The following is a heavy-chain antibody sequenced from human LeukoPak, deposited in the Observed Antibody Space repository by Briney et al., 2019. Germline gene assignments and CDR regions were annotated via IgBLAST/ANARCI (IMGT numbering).Heavy chain of an antibody. D-gene: IGHD6-19*01. J-gene: IGHJ5*02. Sequence: SETLSLTCAVYGGSFSGYYWSWIRQPPGQGLEWIGEINHSGSTNYNPSLKRRVTISVDTSKNQFSLKLSSVTAADTAVYYCASCSLAVAAPRWFDPWGQGTLVTVSS. CDR2: INHSGST. V-gene: IGHV4-34*01. CDR3: ASCSLAVAAPRWFDP. CDR1: GGSFSGYY.